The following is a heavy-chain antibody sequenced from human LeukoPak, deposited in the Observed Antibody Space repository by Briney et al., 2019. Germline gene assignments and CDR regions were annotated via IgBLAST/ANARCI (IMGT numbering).Heavy chain of an antibody. CDR3: ARDYYDSSGYYLIDY. CDR2: INPNSGGT. V-gene: IGHV1-2*02. Sequence: ASVKVSCKASEYTFTGYYMHWVRQAPGQGLEWMGWINPNSGGTNYAQKFQGRVTMTRDTSISTAYMELSRLRSDDTAVYYCARDYYDSSGYYLIDYWGQGTLVTVSS. D-gene: IGHD3-22*01. J-gene: IGHJ4*02. CDR1: EYTFTGYY.